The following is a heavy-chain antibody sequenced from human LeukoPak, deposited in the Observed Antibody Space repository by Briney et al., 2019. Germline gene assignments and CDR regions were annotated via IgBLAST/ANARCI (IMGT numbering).Heavy chain of an antibody. J-gene: IGHJ6*02. CDR2: ISAYNGNT. D-gene: IGHD3-10*01. V-gene: IGHV1-18*01. CDR1: GYTFTNYG. CDR3: ARAISTSITMVRGSGPHLDYYYGMDV. Sequence: GASVKVSCKASGYTFTNYGITWVRQAPGQGLEWMGWISAYNGNTNYAQNLQGRVTLTTDTSTSTADMELRSLRSDDTAVYYCARAISTSITMVRGSGPHLDYYYGMDVWGQGTTVTVSS.